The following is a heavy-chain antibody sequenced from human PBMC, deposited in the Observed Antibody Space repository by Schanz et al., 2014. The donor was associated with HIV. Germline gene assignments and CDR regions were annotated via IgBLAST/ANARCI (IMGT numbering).Heavy chain of an antibody. CDR1: GFNFRDYG. CDR2: ISSDGSTK. J-gene: IGHJ4*02. Sequence: QVQLVESGGGVVQPGRSLRLSCVASGFNFRDYGIHWVRQAPGKGLEWVAVISSDGSTKYYGDSVKGRFTISRDNSKNTLYLQMNSLRVEDTAVYYCANEEAPNDYWGQGTLVTVSS. CDR3: ANEEAPNDY. V-gene: IGHV3-30*18.